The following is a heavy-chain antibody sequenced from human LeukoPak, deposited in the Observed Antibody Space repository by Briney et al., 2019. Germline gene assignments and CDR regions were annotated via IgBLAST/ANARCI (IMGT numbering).Heavy chain of an antibody. D-gene: IGHD3-16*01. CDR2: VHYTGST. V-gene: IGHV4-59*12. CDR1: GGSIGNYY. Sequence: SETLSLTCSVSGGSIGNYYWTWIRQPPGKGLVWIGYVHYTGSTHSNPSLESRVTISVDTSKKQFSLKVTSVTAADTAVYYCARAGNSYDTGYYFDYWGQGTLVTVSS. J-gene: IGHJ4*02. CDR3: ARAGNSYDTGYYFDY.